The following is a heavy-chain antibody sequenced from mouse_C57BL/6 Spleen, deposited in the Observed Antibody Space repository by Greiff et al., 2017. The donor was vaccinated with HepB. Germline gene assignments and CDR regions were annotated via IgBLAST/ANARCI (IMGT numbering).Heavy chain of an antibody. D-gene: IGHD1-1*01. CDR3: ARELR. CDR2: IYPRSGNT. Sequence: VQLQQSGAELARPGASVKLSCKASGYTFTSYGISWVKQRTGQGLEWIGEIYPRSGNTYYNEKFKGKATLTADKSSSTAYMELRSLTSEDSAVYFCARELRWGQGTTLTVSS. CDR1: GYTFTSYG. J-gene: IGHJ2*01. V-gene: IGHV1-81*01.